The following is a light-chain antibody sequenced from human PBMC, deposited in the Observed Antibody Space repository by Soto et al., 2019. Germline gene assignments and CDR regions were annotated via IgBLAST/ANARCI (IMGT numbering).Light chain of an antibody. Sequence: IQVTQSPSSLSASVGDRVTITCRASQGISSYLAWYQQKPGKAPKLLIYEASTLQSGVPSRFSGSGSGTDFTLTISSLQPEDFATYYCQQLNSYPLTFGGGTKVDIK. CDR2: EAS. CDR3: QQLNSYPLT. J-gene: IGKJ4*01. CDR1: QGISSY. V-gene: IGKV1-9*01.